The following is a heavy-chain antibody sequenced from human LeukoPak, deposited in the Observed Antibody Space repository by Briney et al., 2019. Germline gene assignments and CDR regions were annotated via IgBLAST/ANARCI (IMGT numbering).Heavy chain of an antibody. Sequence: SETLSLTCTVSGGSISSSSYYWGWIRQPPGKGLEWIGSIYYSGSTYYNPSLKSRVTISVDTSKNQFSLKLSSVTAADTAVYYCARVNDYGDYDYFDLWGRGTLVTVSS. V-gene: IGHV4-39*01. CDR1: GGSISSSSYY. CDR2: IYYSGST. D-gene: IGHD4-17*01. J-gene: IGHJ2*01. CDR3: ARVNDYGDYDYFDL.